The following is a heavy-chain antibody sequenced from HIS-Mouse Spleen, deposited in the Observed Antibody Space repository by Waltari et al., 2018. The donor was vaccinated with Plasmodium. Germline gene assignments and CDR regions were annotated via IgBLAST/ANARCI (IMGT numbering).Heavy chain of an antibody. D-gene: IGHD3-10*01. CDR2: ISYDGSNK. J-gene: IGHJ4*02. CDR3: AREAGSGGLYYFDY. V-gene: IGHV3-30-3*01. Sequence: VRQAPGKGLEWVAVISYDGSNKYYADSVKGRFTISRDNSKNTLYLQMNSLRAEDTAVYYCAREAGSGGLYYFDYWGQGTLVTVSS.